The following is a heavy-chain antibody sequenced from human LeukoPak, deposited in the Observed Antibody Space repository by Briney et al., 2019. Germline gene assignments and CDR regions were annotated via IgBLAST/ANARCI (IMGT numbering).Heavy chain of an antibody. V-gene: IGHV5-51*03. D-gene: IGHD3-22*01. CDR1: GYSFTSYW. J-gene: IGHJ4*02. CDR3: ARLSDYYDSSGYSYYFDY. CDR2: IYPGDSDT. Sequence: GESLKISCKGSGYSFTSYWIGWVRRMPGKGLEWMGIIYPGDSDTRYSPSFQGQVTISADKSISTAYLQWSSLKASDTAMYYCARLSDYYDSSGYSYYFDYWGQGTLVTVSS.